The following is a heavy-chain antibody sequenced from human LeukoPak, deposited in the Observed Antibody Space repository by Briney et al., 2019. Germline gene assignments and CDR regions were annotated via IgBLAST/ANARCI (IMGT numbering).Heavy chain of an antibody. D-gene: IGHD3-10*01. V-gene: IGHV1-69*05. Sequence: ASVKVSCKASGGTFSSYAISWVRQAPGQGLEWMGGIIPIFGIANYAQKFQGRVTITTDESTSTAYMELSSLRSEDTAVYYCASKADVLLESLGAFDIWGQGTMVTVSS. CDR2: IIPIFGIA. CDR1: GGTFSSYA. J-gene: IGHJ3*02. CDR3: ASKADVLLESLGAFDI.